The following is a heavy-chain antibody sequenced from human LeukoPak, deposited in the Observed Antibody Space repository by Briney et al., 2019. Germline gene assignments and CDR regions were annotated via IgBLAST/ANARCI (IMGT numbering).Heavy chain of an antibody. D-gene: IGHD4-17*01. CDR1: GFTFSSYW. V-gene: IGHV3-7*03. CDR2: INQDGRQK. CDR3: ARDWFDGDYDRFDY. Sequence: SGGSLRLSCAVSGFTFSSYWMSWFRQAPGKGLEWVANINQDGRQKFSVDSVKGRFTISRDNAKNSLSLQMNSLRVEDTAVYYCARDWFDGDYDRFDYWGQGTLVTVSS. J-gene: IGHJ4*02.